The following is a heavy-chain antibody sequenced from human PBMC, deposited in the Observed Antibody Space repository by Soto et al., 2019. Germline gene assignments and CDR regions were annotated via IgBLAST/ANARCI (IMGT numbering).Heavy chain of an antibody. D-gene: IGHD6-13*01. CDR3: ARDLVAAAGTGGDWFDP. J-gene: IGHJ5*02. CDR1: GDSVSSNSAA. V-gene: IGHV6-1*01. Sequence: SQTLSLTCAISGDSVSSNSAAWNWIRQSPSRGLEWLGRTYYRSKWYNDYAVSVKSRITINPDTSKTQFSLQLNSVPPEDTAVYYCARDLVAAAGTGGDWFDPWGQGTLVTVSS. CDR2: TYYRSKWYN.